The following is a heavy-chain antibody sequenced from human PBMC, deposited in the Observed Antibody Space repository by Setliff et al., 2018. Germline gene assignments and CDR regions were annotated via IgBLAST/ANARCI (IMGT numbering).Heavy chain of an antibody. J-gene: IGHJ4*02. CDR2: INPSGGST. D-gene: IGHD4-17*01. CDR1: GYTFTSYY. V-gene: IGHV1-46*01. Sequence: RASVKVSCKASGYTFTSYYMHWVRQAPGQGLEWMGIINPSGGSTSYAQKFQGRVTMTRDTSTSTAYMELRSLRSDDTAVYYCARDGEYDYGDYARFDYWGQGTLVTVSS. CDR3: ARDGEYDYGDYARFDY.